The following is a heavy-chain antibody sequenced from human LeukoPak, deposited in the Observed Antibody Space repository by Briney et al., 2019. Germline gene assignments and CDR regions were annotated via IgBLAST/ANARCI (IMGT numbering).Heavy chain of an antibody. Sequence: SETLSLTCTVSGGSISSYYWSWIRQPAGKRLEWIGRIYTSGSTNYNPSLKSRVTMSVDTSKNQFSLKLSSVTAADTAVYYCARGSYLYSSAWSLDYWGQGTLVTVSS. V-gene: IGHV4-4*07. CDR1: GGSISSYY. CDR2: IYTSGST. D-gene: IGHD6-19*01. CDR3: ARGSYLYSSAWSLDY. J-gene: IGHJ4*02.